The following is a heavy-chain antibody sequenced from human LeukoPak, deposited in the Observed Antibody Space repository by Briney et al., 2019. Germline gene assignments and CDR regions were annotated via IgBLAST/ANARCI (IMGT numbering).Heavy chain of an antibody. CDR2: ISSSSSYI. CDR1: GFTFSSYS. V-gene: IGHV3-21*01. D-gene: IGHD4-11*01. CDR3: ARDGFAYSNTPHY. Sequence: GRSLRLSCAASGFTFSSYSMKWVRQAPGKELEWVSSISSSSSYIYYADSVKGRFTISRDNAKNSLYLQMNSLRAEDTAVYYCARDGFAYSNTPHYWGQGTLVTVSS. J-gene: IGHJ4*02.